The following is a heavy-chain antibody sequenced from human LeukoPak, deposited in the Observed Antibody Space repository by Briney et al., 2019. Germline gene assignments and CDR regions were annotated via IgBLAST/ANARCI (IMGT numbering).Heavy chain of an antibody. V-gene: IGHV4-30-4*08. J-gene: IGHJ4*02. D-gene: IGHD2-2*02. Sequence: SETLSLTCTVSGGSISSGDYYWSWIRQPPGKGLEWIGYIYYSGSTYYNPSLKSRVTISVDTSKNQFSLKLSSVTAADTAVYYCARAVAQVVVPAAILNWGQGTLVTVSS. CDR1: GGSISSGDYY. CDR2: IYYSGST. CDR3: ARAVAQVVVPAAILN.